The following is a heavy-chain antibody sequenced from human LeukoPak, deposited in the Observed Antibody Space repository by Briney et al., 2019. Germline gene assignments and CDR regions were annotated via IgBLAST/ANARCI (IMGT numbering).Heavy chain of an antibody. D-gene: IGHD6-19*01. CDR1: GFTFDDYA. CDR3: AKDSGSGWYESNWFDP. V-gene: IGHV3-9*01. CDR2: ISWNSGSI. Sequence: GRSLRLSCAASGFTFDDYAMHWVRQAPGKGLEWVSGISWNSGSIGYADSVKGRFTISRDNAKNSLYLQMNSLRAEDTGLYYGAKDSGSGWYESNWFDPWGQGTLVTVSS. J-gene: IGHJ5*02.